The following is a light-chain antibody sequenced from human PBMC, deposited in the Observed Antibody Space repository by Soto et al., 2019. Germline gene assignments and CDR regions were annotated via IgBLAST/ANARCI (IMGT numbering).Light chain of an antibody. V-gene: IGKV3-11*01. Sequence: EIVLTQSPATLSLSPGERATLSCRASQSVSSYLAWYQQKPGQAPRLLSYDASHRATGIPARFSGSGSGTDVTLTICRLEPEDFAVYYCQQRSNWPPYTFGQGTKLEIK. J-gene: IGKJ2*01. CDR3: QQRSNWPPYT. CDR2: DAS. CDR1: QSVSSY.